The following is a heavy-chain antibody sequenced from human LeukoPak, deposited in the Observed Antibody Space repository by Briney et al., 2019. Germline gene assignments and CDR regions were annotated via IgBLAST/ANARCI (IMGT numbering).Heavy chain of an antibody. D-gene: IGHD3-3*01. Sequence: ASVKVPCKASGYTFTGYYMHWVRQAPGQGLEWMGWINPNSGGTNYAQKFQGRVTMTRDTSISTAYMELSRLRSDDTAVYYCARDSIGYYDFWSGSNWFDPWGQGTLVTVSS. V-gene: IGHV1-2*02. J-gene: IGHJ5*02. CDR2: INPNSGGT. CDR3: ARDSIGYYDFWSGSNWFDP. CDR1: GYTFTGYY.